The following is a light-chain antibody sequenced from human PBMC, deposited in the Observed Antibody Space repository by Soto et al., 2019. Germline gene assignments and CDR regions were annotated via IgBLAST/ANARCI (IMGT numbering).Light chain of an antibody. Sequence: EIVLTQSPGTLSLSPGERATLSCRASQSVSSNYLAWYQQKPGQAPRLLIYGASIRATGLPDRVSGSGSGTDFTLTISRLEPGDLAVYYCQQYGSSYTFGQGTKLEIK. CDR1: QSVSSNY. J-gene: IGKJ2*01. CDR3: QQYGSSYT. CDR2: GAS. V-gene: IGKV3-20*01.